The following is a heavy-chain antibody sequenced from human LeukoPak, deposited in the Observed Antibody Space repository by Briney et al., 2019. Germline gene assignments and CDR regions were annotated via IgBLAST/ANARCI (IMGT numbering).Heavy chain of an antibody. D-gene: IGHD1-1*01. CDR2: VYYSGPT. V-gene: IGHV4-39*07. CDR3: ARSISGTREPFDY. CDR1: GGSISSSSNY. Sequence: SETLSLTCTVSGGSISSSSNYWGWIRQSPGKGLEGIGCVYYSGPTYYNPSLESRVNILIDTSDSPFSLRLSSVTAADTAMYFCARSISGTREPFDYWGQGTLVTVSS. J-gene: IGHJ4*02.